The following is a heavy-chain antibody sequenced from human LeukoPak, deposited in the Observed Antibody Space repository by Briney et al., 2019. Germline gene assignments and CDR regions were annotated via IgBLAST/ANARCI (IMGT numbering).Heavy chain of an antibody. CDR2: MNPNSGNA. V-gene: IGHV1-8*01. J-gene: IGHJ3*02. D-gene: IGHD2-15*01. CDR1: GYTFTIYD. Sequence: ASVRVSCKASGYTFTIYDINWVRQVPGQGLEWMGWMNPNSGNAGYAQMFQGRVTMTRDTSINTAYVELSSLRSEDTAVYYCTIPRVVGAARFAFDISGPGTMITVSS. CDR3: TIPRVVGAARFAFDI.